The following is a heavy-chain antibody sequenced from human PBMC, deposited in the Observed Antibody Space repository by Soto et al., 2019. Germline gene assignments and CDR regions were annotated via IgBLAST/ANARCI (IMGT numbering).Heavy chain of an antibody. D-gene: IGHD7-27*01. CDR3: ARLTTGDYRDY. CDR2: INPSGGST. CDR1: GYTFTSYY. Sequence: ASVKVSCKASGYTFTSYYMHWVRQAPGQGLEWMGIINPSGGSTSCAQKFQGRVTMTRDTSTSTVYMELSSLRSEDTAVYYCARLTTGDYRDYWGQGTLVTVSS. J-gene: IGHJ4*02. V-gene: IGHV1-46*01.